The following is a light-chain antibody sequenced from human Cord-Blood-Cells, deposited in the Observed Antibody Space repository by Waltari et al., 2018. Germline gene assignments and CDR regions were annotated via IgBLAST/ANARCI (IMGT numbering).Light chain of an antibody. CDR2: GAS. V-gene: IGKV3-20*01. Sequence: EIVLTQSPGTLSLSPGERVTLSCRASQSVSSSYLAWYQQKPGQAPRLLIYGASSRATGIPDRYRGSGSGTDVTLTISRLEPEDFAVYYCQQYGSSPPFTFGPGTKVDIK. J-gene: IGKJ3*01. CDR1: QSVSSSY. CDR3: QQYGSSPPFT.